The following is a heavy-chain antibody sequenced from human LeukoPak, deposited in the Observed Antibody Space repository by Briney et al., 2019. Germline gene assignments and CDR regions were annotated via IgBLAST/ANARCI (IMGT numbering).Heavy chain of an antibody. CDR2: INHSGST. Sequence: SETLSLTCAVYGGSFSDYYWSWIRQPPGKGLEWIGEINHSGSTNYNPSLKSRVTISVDTSKNQFSLKLSSVTAADTAVYYCARGRLVVVVAAYYYYGMDVWGQGTTVTVSS. CDR3: ARGRLVVVVAAYYYYGMDV. CDR1: GGSFSDYY. V-gene: IGHV4-34*01. D-gene: IGHD2-15*01. J-gene: IGHJ6*02.